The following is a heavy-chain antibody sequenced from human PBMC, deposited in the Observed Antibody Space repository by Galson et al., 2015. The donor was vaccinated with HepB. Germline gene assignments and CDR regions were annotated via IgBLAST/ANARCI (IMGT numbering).Heavy chain of an antibody. CDR2: ISGSGGST. Sequence: SLRLSCAASGFTFSSYAMSWVRQAPGKGLEWVSAISGSGGSTYYADSVKGRFTISRDNSKNTLYLQMNSLRAEDTAVYYCAKDQEGGENYYYYYGMDVWGQGTTVTVSS. CDR3: AKDQEGGENYYYYYGMDV. CDR1: GFTFSSYA. V-gene: IGHV3-23*01. D-gene: IGHD3-16*01. J-gene: IGHJ6*02.